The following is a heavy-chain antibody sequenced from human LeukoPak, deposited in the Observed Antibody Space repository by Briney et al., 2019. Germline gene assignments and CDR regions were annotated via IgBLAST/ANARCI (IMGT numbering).Heavy chain of an antibody. CDR2: IYYSGST. CDR1: GGSISSSSYY. Sequence: SETLSLTCTVSGGSISSSSYYWGWIRQPPGKGLEWIGSIYYSGSTYCNPSLKSRVTISVDTSKNQFSLKLSSVTAADTAVYYCARQERGEFDPWGQGTLVTVSS. CDR3: ARQERGEFDP. J-gene: IGHJ5*02. V-gene: IGHV4-39*01. D-gene: IGHD3-16*01.